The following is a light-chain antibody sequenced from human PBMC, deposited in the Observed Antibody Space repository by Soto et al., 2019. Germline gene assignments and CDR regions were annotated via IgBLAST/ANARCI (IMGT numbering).Light chain of an antibody. V-gene: IGKV1-33*01. CDR2: DVS. CDR3: QQYHNMPVT. CDR1: QDISNH. Sequence: DIQLTQSPSSLSASVGDRLTITCQASQDISNHLNWYQQKPGKAPRLLMYDVSNLETGVPSRFSGGGSGTDFSFTISSLQPEDIATYYCQQYHNMPVTFGQGTKLEI. J-gene: IGKJ2*01.